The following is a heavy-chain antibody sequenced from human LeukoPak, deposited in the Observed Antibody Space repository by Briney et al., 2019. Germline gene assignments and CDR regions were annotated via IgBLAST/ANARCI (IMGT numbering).Heavy chain of an antibody. CDR1: GFTFSGSA. CDR3: TNPGIAAAGYAFDI. D-gene: IGHD6-13*01. V-gene: IGHV3-73*01. J-gene: IGHJ3*02. CDR2: IRSKANSYAT. Sequence: GGSLKLSCAASGFTFSGSAMHWVRQASGKGLEWVGRIRSKANSYATAYAASVKGRFTISRDDSKNTAYLQMNSLKTEDTAVYYCTNPGIAAAGYAFDIWGQGTMVTVSS.